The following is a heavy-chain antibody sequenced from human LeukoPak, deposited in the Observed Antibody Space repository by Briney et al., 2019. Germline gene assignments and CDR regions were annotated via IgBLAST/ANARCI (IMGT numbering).Heavy chain of an antibody. Sequence: PSETLSLTCTVSGGSISSYYWSWIRQPPGKGLEWIGYIYYSGSTNYNPSLKSRVTISVDTSKNQFSLKLSPVTAADTAVYYCAELGITMIGGVWGKGTTVTISS. D-gene: IGHD3-10*02. J-gene: IGHJ6*04. CDR2: IYYSGST. V-gene: IGHV4-59*01. CDR1: GGSISSYY. CDR3: AELGITMIGGV.